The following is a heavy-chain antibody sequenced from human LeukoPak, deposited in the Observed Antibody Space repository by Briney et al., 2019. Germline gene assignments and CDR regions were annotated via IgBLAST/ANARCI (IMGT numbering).Heavy chain of an antibody. V-gene: IGHV4-38-2*01. CDR1: GFTFSDYY. J-gene: IGHJ6*03. D-gene: IGHD6-6*01. Sequence: GSLRLSCAASGFTFSDYYMNWIRQPPGKGLEWIGSIYYSGSTYYNPSLKSRVTISVDTSKNQFSLKLSSVTAADTAVYYCARGGTAARTYYYYYMDVWGKGTTVTVSS. CDR2: IYYSGST. CDR3: ARGGTAARTYYYYYMDV.